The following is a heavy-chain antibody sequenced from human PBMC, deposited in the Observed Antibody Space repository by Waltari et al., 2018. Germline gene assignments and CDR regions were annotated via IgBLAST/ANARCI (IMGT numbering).Heavy chain of an antibody. CDR1: GFTFSWHW. CDR2: INSDGDST. CDR3: ARIAARYYVDV. V-gene: IGHV3-74*01. D-gene: IGHD2-21*01. J-gene: IGHJ6*03. Sequence: EVQLVESGGGLVQPGGSLRLSCEVSGFTFSWHWMYWVRQAPGKGLVWVSRINSDGDSTRYADSVKGRVTVSRDNAKNTLSLQITNLRVEDTAIYYCARIAARYYVDVWGKGTTVIVSS.